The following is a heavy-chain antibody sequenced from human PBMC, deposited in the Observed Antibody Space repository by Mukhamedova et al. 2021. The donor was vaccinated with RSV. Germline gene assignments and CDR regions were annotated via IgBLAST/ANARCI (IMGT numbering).Heavy chain of an antibody. Sequence: GLVWVSRIDPDGSSTTYAASVKGRITISRYNAKNTLYLQMNSLRAEDTAVYYCARREGHAFDIWGQGTMVTVSS. CDR3: ARREGHAFDI. V-gene: IGHV3-74*01. J-gene: IGHJ3*02. CDR2: IDPDGSST.